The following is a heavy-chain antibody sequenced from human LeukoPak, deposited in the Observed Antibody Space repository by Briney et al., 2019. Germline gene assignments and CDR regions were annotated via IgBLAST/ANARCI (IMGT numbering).Heavy chain of an antibody. J-gene: IGHJ4*02. CDR1: GFTFSNAW. CDR2: IKSKTDGGTT. D-gene: IGHD3-22*01. V-gene: IGHV3-15*07. Sequence: PGGSLRLSCAASGFTFSNAWMNWVRQAPGKGLEWVGRIKSKTDGGTTDYAAPVKGRFTISSDDSKNTLHLQMNSLKTEDTAVYYCSTTYYYDSSEGYWGQGTLVTVSS. CDR3: STTYYYDSSEGY.